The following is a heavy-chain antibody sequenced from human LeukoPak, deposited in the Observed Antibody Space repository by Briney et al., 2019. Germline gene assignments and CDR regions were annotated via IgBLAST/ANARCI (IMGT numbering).Heavy chain of an antibody. J-gene: IGHJ2*01. CDR3: ARGIGDPDWYFDL. D-gene: IGHD3-16*01. CDR1: GFTVSSNY. V-gene: IGHV3-66*01. Sequence: GGSLRLSCAVSGFTVSSNYMSWVRQAPGKGLEWVSILYSGGGTYYADSVKGRFTISRDNSKNTLYLQMNSLRADDTAVYYCARGIGDPDWYFDLWGRGTLVTVSS. CDR2: LYSGGGT.